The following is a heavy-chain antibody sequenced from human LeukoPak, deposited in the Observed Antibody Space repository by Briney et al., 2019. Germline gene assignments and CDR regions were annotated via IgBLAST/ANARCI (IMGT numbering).Heavy chain of an antibody. CDR1: GGSISISNYY. J-gene: IGHJ4*02. V-gene: IGHV4-39*01. Sequence: PSETLSLTCTVSGGSISISNYYWGWIRQSPGKGLEWIGSIYYSGSTYYNPSLKSRVTISVDTSKNQFSLKLSSVTAADTAVYYCARRRHGYCSTNTCYRWGQGILVTVSS. D-gene: IGHD2-2*02. CDR3: ARRRHGYCSTNTCYR. CDR2: IYYSGST.